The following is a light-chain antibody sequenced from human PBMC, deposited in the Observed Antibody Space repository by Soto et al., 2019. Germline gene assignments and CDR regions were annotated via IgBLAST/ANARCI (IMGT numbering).Light chain of an antibody. CDR3: CSYAGSYTLEV. V-gene: IGLV2-11*01. J-gene: IGLJ2*01. CDR1: SNDVGSYFY. Sequence: QSALTQPRSVSGSPGQSVTISYNGTSNDVGSYFYVSWYQHRPGKAPKLVIYDVNERPSGVPDRFSGSKSGNTASLTISGLQSEDEGDYYSCSYAGSYTLEVFGGGTKLTVL. CDR2: DVN.